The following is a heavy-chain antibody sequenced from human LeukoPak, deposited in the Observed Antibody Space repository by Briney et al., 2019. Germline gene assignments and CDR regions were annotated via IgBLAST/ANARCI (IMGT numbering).Heavy chain of an antibody. J-gene: IGHJ4*02. D-gene: IGHD4-11*01. V-gene: IGHV3-69-1*01. CDR2: ISSTTVI. CDR1: GFRFSGYN. CDR3: AREGDGSNSGFAY. Sequence: GGSLRLSCAVSGFRFSGYNMNWVRQAPGKGLEWIAYISSTTVIYYADSVEGRFTVSRDNAHDSLYLQMSSLTLDETAAYFCAREGDGSNSGFAYWGQGTLVTVSS.